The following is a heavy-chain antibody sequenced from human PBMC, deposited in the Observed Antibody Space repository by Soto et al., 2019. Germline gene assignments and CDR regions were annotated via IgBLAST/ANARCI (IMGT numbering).Heavy chain of an antibody. CDR1: GYTFTSYG. D-gene: IGHD3-10*01. V-gene: IGHV1-18*01. CDR2: ISASGGNT. CDR3: ARGVPGYYYGMDV. Sequence: ASVKVSCKASGYTFTSYGISWVRQAPGQGLEWMGIISASGGNTSYAQKFQGRATMTRDTSISTAYMELSRLRSDDTAVYYCARGVPGYYYGMDVWGQGTTVTVSS. J-gene: IGHJ6*02.